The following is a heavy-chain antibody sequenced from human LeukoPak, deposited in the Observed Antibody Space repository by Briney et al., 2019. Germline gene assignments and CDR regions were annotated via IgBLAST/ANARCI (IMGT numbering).Heavy chain of an antibody. Sequence: GGSLRLSCIASGFTLTTYAMHWVRQAPGKGLEWVAVISFDGGNEDYADSVEGRFTLSRDTSKNTLYLQMNSLRAEDTAVYYCAKGRYSSGWYVEGPFDYWGQGTLVTVSS. CDR2: ISFDGGNE. J-gene: IGHJ4*02. CDR3: AKGRYSSGWYVEGPFDY. D-gene: IGHD6-19*01. CDR1: GFTLTTYA. V-gene: IGHV3-30-3*01.